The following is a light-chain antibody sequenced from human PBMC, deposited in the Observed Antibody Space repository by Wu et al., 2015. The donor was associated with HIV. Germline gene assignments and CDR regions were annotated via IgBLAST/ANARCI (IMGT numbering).Light chain of an antibody. CDR3: QQYDGSPIT. Sequence: EIVLKQSPGTLSLSVGDRVALSCRASQSITNNYLAWYQQRPGQAPRLLIYETSNRATGIPDRFVGSGSGTEFTLTINRLEPEDFAIFYCQQYDGSPITFGQGTRLEI. CDR2: ETS. CDR1: QSITNNY. J-gene: IGKJ5*01. V-gene: IGKV3-20*01.